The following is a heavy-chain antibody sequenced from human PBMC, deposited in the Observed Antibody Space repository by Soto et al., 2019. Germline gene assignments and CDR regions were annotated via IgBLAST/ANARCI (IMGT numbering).Heavy chain of an antibody. CDR1: GGSISSGGYY. CDR2: IYYSGST. V-gene: IGHV4-31*03. D-gene: IGHD2-2*01. CDR3: ARSVPAATPGGTTPDYFDY. Sequence: SETLSLTCTVSGGSISSGGYYWSWIRQHPGKGLEWIGYIYYSGSTYYNPSLKSRVTISVDTSKNQFSLKLSSVTAADTAVYYCARSVPAATPGGTTPDYFDYWGQGTLVTVSS. J-gene: IGHJ4*02.